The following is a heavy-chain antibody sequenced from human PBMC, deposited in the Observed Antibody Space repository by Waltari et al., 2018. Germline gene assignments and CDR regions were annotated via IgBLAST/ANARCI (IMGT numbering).Heavy chain of an antibody. J-gene: IGHJ2*01. D-gene: IGHD2-2*01. Sequence: QVQLQQWGAGLLKPSETLSLTCAVYGGSFSGSYWSWIRPPPGKGLEWIGEINHSGSTNYNPSLKSRVTISVDTSKNQFSLKLSSVTAADTAVYYCAGRRDCSSTSCYFPPARYFDLWGRGTLVTVSS. V-gene: IGHV4-34*01. CDR2: INHSGST. CDR1: GGSFSGSY. CDR3: AGRRDCSSTSCYFPPARYFDL.